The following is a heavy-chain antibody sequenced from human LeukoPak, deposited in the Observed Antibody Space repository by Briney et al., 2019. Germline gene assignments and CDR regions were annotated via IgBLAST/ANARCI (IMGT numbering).Heavy chain of an antibody. CDR1: GGSISSSSYY. V-gene: IGHV4-39*07. CDR2: IYYSGST. D-gene: IGHD3-10*01. J-gene: IGHJ4*02. CDR3: ARAAGYGSGSYYKRFDY. Sequence: SETLSLACTVSGGSISSSSYYWGWIRQPPGKGLEWIGSIYYSGSTYYNPSLKSRVTISVDTSKNQFSLKLSSVTAADTAVYYCARAAGYGSGSYYKRFDYWGQGTLVTVSS.